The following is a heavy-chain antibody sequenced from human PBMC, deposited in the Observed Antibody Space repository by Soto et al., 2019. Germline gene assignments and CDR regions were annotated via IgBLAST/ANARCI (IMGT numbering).Heavy chain of an antibody. J-gene: IGHJ4*02. D-gene: IGHD6-19*01. CDR1: RYTFSTYA. CDR3: ARDGAVAGGINFDY. CDR2: NNAGNGNT. Sequence: QVQLVQSGAEVKKPGASVKVSCKASRYTFSTYAIHWVRQAPGQSLEWMGWNNAGNGNTKYSQKFQGRVTITRDTSANTAYMELSSLRSEDTAVYYCARDGAVAGGINFDYWGQGTLVTVSS. V-gene: IGHV1-3*01.